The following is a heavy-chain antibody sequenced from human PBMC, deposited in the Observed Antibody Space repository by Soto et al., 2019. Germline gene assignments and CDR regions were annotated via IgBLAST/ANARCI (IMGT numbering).Heavy chain of an antibody. J-gene: IGHJ4*01. V-gene: IGHV2-70*01. CDR2: IDWNDDR. Sequence: CSLRGLSYRKNGMCVSWIRQPPGKALEWLALIDWNDDRYYSTSLKTRLSTSKDASKNQVVLTMANLDHMETATYFCVRLVEVPALEHHYWGHGTLVTAFS. CDR1: GLSYRKNGMC. CDR3: VRLVEVPALEHHY. D-gene: IGHD2-21*02.